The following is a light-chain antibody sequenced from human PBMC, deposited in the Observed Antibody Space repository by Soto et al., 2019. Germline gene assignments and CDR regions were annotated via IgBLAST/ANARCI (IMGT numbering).Light chain of an antibody. J-gene: IGKJ1*01. CDR3: QQYTNWPP. V-gene: IGKV3-15*01. CDR2: GAS. CDR1: QSVNSN. Sequence: PGERATLSCRASQSVNSNLAWYQQKPGQAPRLLIYGASTRATGVPARFSGSGSGTEFILTVSSLQSEDFAVYFCQQYTNWPPFGQGTKVEIK.